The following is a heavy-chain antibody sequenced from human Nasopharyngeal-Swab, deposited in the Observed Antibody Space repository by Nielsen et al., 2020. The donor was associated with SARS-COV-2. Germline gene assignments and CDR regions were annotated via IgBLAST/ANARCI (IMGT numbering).Heavy chain of an antibody. CDR2: ISSSSSYI. D-gene: IGHD1-26*01. J-gene: IGHJ3*02. V-gene: IGHV3-21*01. CDR1: GFTFSSYS. CDR3: ASLPTEGATEDDAFDI. Sequence: GSLRLSCAASGFTFSSYSMNWVRQAPGKGLEWVSSISSSSSYIYYADSVKGRFTISRDNAKNSLYLQMNSLRAEDTAVYYCASLPTEGATEDDAFDIWGQGTMVTVSS.